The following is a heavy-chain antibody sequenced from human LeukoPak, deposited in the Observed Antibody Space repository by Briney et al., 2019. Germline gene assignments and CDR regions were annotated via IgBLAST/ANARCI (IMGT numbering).Heavy chain of an antibody. CDR2: ISGNGGGT. CDR3: TSSSSRGIYYYYYYMDV. J-gene: IGHJ6*03. D-gene: IGHD6-6*01. V-gene: IGHV3-23*01. CDR1: GFTFSSYA. Sequence: PGGSLRLSCAASGFTFSSYAMSWVRQAPGKGLEWVSAISGNGGGTYYADSVKGRFTISRDNSKNTLYLQMNSLRAEDTAVYYCTSSSSRGIYYYYYYMDVWGKGTTVTVSS.